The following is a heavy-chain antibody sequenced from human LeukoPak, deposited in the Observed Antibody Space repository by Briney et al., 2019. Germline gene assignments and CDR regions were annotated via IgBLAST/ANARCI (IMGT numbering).Heavy chain of an antibody. CDR3: AKALLRYFDWLSPIDY. CDR1: GFTFDDYA. J-gene: IGHJ4*02. Sequence: GGSLRLSCAASGFTFDDYAMHWVRQAPGKGLEWVPGISWNSGSIGYADSVKGRFTISRDNAKNSLYLQMNSLRAEDTALYYCAKALLRYFDWLSPIDYWGQGTLVTVSS. CDR2: ISWNSGSI. V-gene: IGHV3-9*01. D-gene: IGHD3-9*01.